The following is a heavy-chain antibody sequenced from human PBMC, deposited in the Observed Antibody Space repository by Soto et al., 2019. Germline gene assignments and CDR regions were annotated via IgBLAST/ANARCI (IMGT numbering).Heavy chain of an antibody. D-gene: IGHD3-16*01. Sequence: PGGPLRLSCQPPEFTLRTNPRSWSPQPPGKELEWVSAISSSGGNTYYADSVKGRFTISRDDSKNTLYLQMNSLRVEDTAIYYCAKTADYDYVWGSSGLDPWGQGTLVTVSS. CDR3: AKTADYDYVWGSSGLDP. J-gene: IGHJ5*02. CDR1: EFTLRTNP. V-gene: IGHV3-23*01. CDR2: ISSSGGNT.